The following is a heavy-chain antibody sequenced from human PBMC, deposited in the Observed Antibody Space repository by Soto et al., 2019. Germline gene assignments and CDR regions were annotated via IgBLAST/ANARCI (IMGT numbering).Heavy chain of an antibody. CDR1: GFTFDDYA. CDR2: ISWNSGSI. CDR3: AKGGGTGDIPLGDDAFDI. V-gene: IGHV3-9*01. J-gene: IGHJ3*02. Sequence: EVQLVESGGGLVQPGRSLRLSCAASGFTFDDYAMHWVRQAPGKGLEWVSGISWNSGSIGYADSVKGRFTISRDNAKNSLYLQMNSLRDEDTALYYCAKGGGTGDIPLGDDAFDIWGQGTMVTVSS. D-gene: IGHD7-27*01.